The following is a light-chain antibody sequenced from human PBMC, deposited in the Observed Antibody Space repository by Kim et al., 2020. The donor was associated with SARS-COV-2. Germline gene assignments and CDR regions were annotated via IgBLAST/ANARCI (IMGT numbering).Light chain of an antibody. CDR3: QQYDIYPPI. Sequence: DIQMTQFPSSLSASVGDRVTITCRASQAINNYLAWFQQKPGKAPKSLIYAASSLQSGVPPKFSGSGSGTDFTLTISSLQPEDFATYYCQQYDIYPPIFGGGTKVDIK. J-gene: IGKJ4*01. V-gene: IGKV1-16*02. CDR1: QAINNY. CDR2: AAS.